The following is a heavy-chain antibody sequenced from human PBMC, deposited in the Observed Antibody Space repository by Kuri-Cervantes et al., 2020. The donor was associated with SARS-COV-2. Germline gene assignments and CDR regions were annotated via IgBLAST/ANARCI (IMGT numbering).Heavy chain of an antibody. J-gene: IGHJ4*02. CDR3: AKDDPKVATRPLERGY. V-gene: IGHV3-23*01. D-gene: IGHD5-12*01. CDR2: ISGSGGST. CDR1: GFTFSSYA. Sequence: GGSLRLSCAASGFTFSSYAMSWVRQAPGKGLEWVSAISGSGGSTYYADSVKGRFTISRDNSKNTLYLQMNSLRAEDTAVYYCAKDDPKVATRPLERGYWGQGNLVTVSS.